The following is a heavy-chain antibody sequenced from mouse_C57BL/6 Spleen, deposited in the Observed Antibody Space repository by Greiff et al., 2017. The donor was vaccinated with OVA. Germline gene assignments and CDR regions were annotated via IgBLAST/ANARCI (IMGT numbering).Heavy chain of an antibody. CDR3: AREGRSSGYNAMDY. D-gene: IGHD3-2*02. CDR1: GYTFTSYW. Sequence: VQLQQPGAELVKPGASVKLSCKASGYTFTSYWMHWVKQRPGQGLEWIGMIHPNSGSTNYNEKFKSKATLTVDKSSSTAYMQLSSLTSEDSAVYYCAREGRSSGYNAMDYWGQGTSVTVSS. V-gene: IGHV1-64*01. J-gene: IGHJ4*01. CDR2: IHPNSGST.